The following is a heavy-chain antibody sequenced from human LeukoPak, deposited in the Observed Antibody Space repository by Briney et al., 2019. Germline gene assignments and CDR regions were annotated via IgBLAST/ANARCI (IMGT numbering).Heavy chain of an antibody. CDR2: IYYSGST. Sequence: TSETLSLTCTVSGGSISSYYWSWIRQPPGKGLEWIGYIYYSGSTNYNPSLKSRVTISVDTSKNQFSLKLSSVTAADTAVYYCARDKLAHDAFDIWGQGTMVTVSP. D-gene: IGHD6-13*01. CDR1: GGSISSYY. J-gene: IGHJ3*02. CDR3: ARDKLAHDAFDI. V-gene: IGHV4-59*01.